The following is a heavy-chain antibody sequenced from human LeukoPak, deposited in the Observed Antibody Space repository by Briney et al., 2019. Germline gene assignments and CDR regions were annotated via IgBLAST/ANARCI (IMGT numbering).Heavy chain of an antibody. D-gene: IGHD1-26*01. Sequence: ASVKVSCKASGYTFTGYYMHWVRQAPGQGLEWMGWINPNSGGTNYAQKFQGRVTMTRDTSISTAYMELSRLRSEDTAVYYCARGPGRWELLPGGAVHFDYWGQGTLVTVSS. V-gene: IGHV1-2*02. CDR1: GYTFTGYY. J-gene: IGHJ4*02. CDR3: ARGPGRWELLPGGAVHFDY. CDR2: INPNSGGT.